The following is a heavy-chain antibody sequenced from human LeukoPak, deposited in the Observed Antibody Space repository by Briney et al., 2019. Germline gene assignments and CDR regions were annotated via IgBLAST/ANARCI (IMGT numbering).Heavy chain of an antibody. J-gene: IGHJ4*02. Sequence: GGSLTHPRSPSGFTFSDYYMSWIRQAPGKGLEWVSYITSSGNMVYYADSVKGRFTISRDNARNSVHLQMNSLRAEDTVIYYCARGNLVVVTIDYWGQGTLVTVSS. CDR2: ITSSGNMV. CDR3: ARGNLVVVTIDY. CDR1: GFTFSDYY. D-gene: IGHD2-15*01. V-gene: IGHV3-11*01.